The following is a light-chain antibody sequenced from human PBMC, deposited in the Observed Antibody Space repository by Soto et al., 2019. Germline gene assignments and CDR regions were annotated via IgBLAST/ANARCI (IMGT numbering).Light chain of an antibody. CDR2: GST. J-gene: IGLJ1*01. CDR3: QSYDSSLSGYV. V-gene: IGLV1-47*01. Sequence: QSVLTQPPSASGTPGQRVAISCSGSISNSGSNYVYWYQQLPGTAPKLLIYGSTNRPSGVPGRFSGSKSGTSASLAITGLQAEDEADYYCQSYDSSLSGYVFGAGTKLTVL. CDR1: ISNSGSNY.